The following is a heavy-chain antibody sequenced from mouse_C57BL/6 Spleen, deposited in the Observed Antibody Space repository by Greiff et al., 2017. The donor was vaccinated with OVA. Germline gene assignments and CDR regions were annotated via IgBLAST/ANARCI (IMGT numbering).Heavy chain of an antibody. Sequence: VQLKESGPELVKPGASVKISCKASGYSFTDYNMNWVKQSNGKSLEWIGVINPNYGTIIYNQKFKGKATLTVDQSSSTAYMQFNSLTSEDSAVYYYARKAGPDWYFDVWGTGTTVTVSS. CDR3: ARKAGPDWYFDV. J-gene: IGHJ1*03. CDR2: INPNYGTI. D-gene: IGHD3-2*02. CDR1: GYSFTDYN. V-gene: IGHV1-39*01.